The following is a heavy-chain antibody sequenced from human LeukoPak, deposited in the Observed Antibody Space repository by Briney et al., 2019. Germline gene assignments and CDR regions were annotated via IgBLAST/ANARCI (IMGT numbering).Heavy chain of an antibody. CDR1: GFTFSTYA. D-gene: IGHD6-19*01. CDR2: ISGSGGNT. V-gene: IGHV3-23*01. CDR3: AKDKGSVAGGGRFDS. Sequence: GESLRLSCVAPGFTFSTYAMSWVRQAPGKGLEWVSGISGSGGNTYYADSVKGRFTISRDNSKNTLYLQMNSLRAEDTAVYYCAKDKGSVAGGGRFDSWGQGTLVTVSS. J-gene: IGHJ4*02.